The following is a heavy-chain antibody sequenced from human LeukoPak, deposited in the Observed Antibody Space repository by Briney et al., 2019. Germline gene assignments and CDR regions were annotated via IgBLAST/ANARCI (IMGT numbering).Heavy chain of an antibody. CDR2: IYYSGST. CDR3: ARGGRTMVRGVLGDV. Sequence: SETLSLTCTVSGGSISSYYWSWIRQPPGKGLEWIGYIYYSGSTNYNPPLKSRVTISVDTSKNQFSLKLSSVTAADTAVYYCARGGRTMVRGVLGDVWGQGTTVTVSS. D-gene: IGHD3-10*01. J-gene: IGHJ6*02. CDR1: GGSISSYY. V-gene: IGHV4-59*01.